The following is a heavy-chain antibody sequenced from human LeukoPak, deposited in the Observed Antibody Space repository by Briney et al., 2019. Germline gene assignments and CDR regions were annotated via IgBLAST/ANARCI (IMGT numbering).Heavy chain of an antibody. V-gene: IGHV1-46*01. J-gene: IGHJ6*03. CDR3: ARGPSEIYYYYYYMDV. Sequence: ASVKVSCKASGYTFTSYYMHWVRQAPGQGLEWMGIINPSGGSTSYAQKFQGRVTMTRDTSTSTVYMELSSLRSEDTAVYYCARGPSEIYYYYYYMDVWGKGTTVTVSS. CDR1: GYTFTSYY. CDR2: INPSGGST.